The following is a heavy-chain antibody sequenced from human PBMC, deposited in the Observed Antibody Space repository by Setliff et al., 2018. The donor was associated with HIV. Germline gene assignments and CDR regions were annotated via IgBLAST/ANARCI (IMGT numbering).Heavy chain of an antibody. Sequence: LRLSCITSGFTFGDYVMSWFRQAPGKGPEWVGFIRSKAHGGTTEYAASVEVRFTISRDDSKSIAYLQMNSLKTEDTAVYYCTRSNWGSTPDFDYWGQGTLVTVSS. CDR3: TRSNWGSTPDFDY. CDR1: GFTFGDYV. V-gene: IGHV3-49*03. J-gene: IGHJ4*02. CDR2: IRSKAHGGTT. D-gene: IGHD7-27*01.